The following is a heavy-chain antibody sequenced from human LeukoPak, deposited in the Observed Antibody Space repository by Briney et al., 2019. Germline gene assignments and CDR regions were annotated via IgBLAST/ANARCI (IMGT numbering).Heavy chain of an antibody. CDR1: GYSFTSYW. CDR3: GRSSDSSGFYDYFDY. V-gene: IGHV5-51*01. D-gene: IGHD3-22*01. CDR2: IYPGDSDT. Sequence: GESLKISCEGSGYSFTSYWIGWMRQMPGKGREWVASIYPGDSDTIYSPSFQGQVTISADNSISNAYLQWSSLKASANAMYYCGRSSDSSGFYDYFDYWGQGTLVTVSS. J-gene: IGHJ4*02.